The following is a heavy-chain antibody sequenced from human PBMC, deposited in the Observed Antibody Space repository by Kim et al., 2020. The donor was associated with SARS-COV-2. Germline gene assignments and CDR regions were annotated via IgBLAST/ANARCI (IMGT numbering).Heavy chain of an antibody. D-gene: IGHD3-10*01. CDR3: ATYYGSGARDY. V-gene: IGHV4-34*01. J-gene: IGHJ4*02. Sequence: TNDNPYLKSRVTISVDTSKNQFSLKLSSVTAADTAVYYCATYYGSGARDYWGQGTLVTVSS. CDR2: T.